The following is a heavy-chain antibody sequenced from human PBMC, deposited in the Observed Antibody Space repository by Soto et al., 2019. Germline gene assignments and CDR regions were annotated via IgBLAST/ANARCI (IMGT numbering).Heavy chain of an antibody. CDR1: GYTFTGYY. Sequence: ASVKVSCKASGYTFTGYYMHWVRQAPGQGLEWMGWINPNSGGTNYAQKFQGWVTMTRDTSISTAYMELSRLRSDDTAVYYCARAALWFGHYYGMDVWGQGTTVTVSS. CDR3: ARAALWFGHYYGMDV. D-gene: IGHD3-10*01. V-gene: IGHV1-2*04. CDR2: INPNSGGT. J-gene: IGHJ6*02.